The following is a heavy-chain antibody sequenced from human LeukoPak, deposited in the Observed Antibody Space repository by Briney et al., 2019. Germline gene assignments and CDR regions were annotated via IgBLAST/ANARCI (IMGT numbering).Heavy chain of an antibody. J-gene: IGHJ5*02. CDR1: GFTVSSNY. V-gene: IGHV3-66*02. D-gene: IGHD3-3*01. CDR3: ARDYYDRNWFDP. Sequence: GGSLRLSCAASGFTVSSNYMSWVRQAPGKGLEWVSVIYSGGSTYYADSVKGRFTISRDNSRNTLYLQMNSLRAEDTVVYYCARDYYDRNWFDPWGQGTLVTVSS. CDR2: IYSGGST.